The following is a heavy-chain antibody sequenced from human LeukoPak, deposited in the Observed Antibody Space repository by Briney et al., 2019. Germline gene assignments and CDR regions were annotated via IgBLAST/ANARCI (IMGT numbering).Heavy chain of an antibody. V-gene: IGHV1-2*06. CDR2: INPNSGGT. Sequence: ASVKVSCKASGYTFTGYYMHWVRQAPGQGLEWMGRINPNSGGTNYAQKFQGRVTMTRDTSISTAYMELSSLRSEDTAVYYCARAEGYYDFWSGHNWFDPWGQGTLVTVSS. CDR1: GYTFTGYY. CDR3: ARAEGYYDFWSGHNWFDP. J-gene: IGHJ5*02. D-gene: IGHD3-3*01.